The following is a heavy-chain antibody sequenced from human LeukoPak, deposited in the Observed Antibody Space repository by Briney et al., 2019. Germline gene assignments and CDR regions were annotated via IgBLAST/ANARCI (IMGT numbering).Heavy chain of an antibody. V-gene: IGHV3-33*01. D-gene: IGHD2-15*01. Sequence: GGSLRLSCAASGFTFSSYGMHWVRQAPGKRLEWVAVIWYDGKNKYYADSVKGRFTISRDNSKNTQYVQMNSLRGEDTAVYYCARGQNTPGAFDIWGQGTMVTVSS. CDR3: ARGQNTPGAFDI. CDR1: GFTFSSYG. J-gene: IGHJ3*02. CDR2: IWYDGKNK.